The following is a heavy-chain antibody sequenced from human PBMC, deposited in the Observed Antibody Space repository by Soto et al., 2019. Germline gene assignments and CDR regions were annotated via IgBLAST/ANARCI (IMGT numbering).Heavy chain of an antibody. CDR2: IIPIFGTA. CDR3: AREGPRYCSGGSCYPGSMDV. Sequence: QVQLVQSGAEVKKPGSSVKVSCKASGGTFSSYAISWVRQAPGQGLEWMGGIIPIFGTANYAQKLQGRVTITADESTSTAYMELSSLRSEDTAVYYCAREGPRYCSGGSCYPGSMDVWGQGTTVTVSS. J-gene: IGHJ6*02. D-gene: IGHD2-15*01. CDR1: GGTFSSYA. V-gene: IGHV1-69*12.